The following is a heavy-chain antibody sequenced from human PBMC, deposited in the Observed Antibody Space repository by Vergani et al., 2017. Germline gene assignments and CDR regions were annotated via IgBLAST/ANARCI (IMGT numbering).Heavy chain of an antibody. J-gene: IGHJ4*02. CDR3: ARAWGTAPTDSYFDY. CDR2: IIPLFGTA. Sequence: QVQLVQSGAEVKKPGSSVKVSCKASGGTFSNYAINWVRQAPGQGLEWMGGIIPLFGTANYEQRFQGRVTITADQSTNTAYMELSGLRSEDTAVYYCARAWGTAPTDSYFDYWGQGTLVTVSS. CDR1: GGTFSNYA. D-gene: IGHD3-16*01. V-gene: IGHV1-69*01.